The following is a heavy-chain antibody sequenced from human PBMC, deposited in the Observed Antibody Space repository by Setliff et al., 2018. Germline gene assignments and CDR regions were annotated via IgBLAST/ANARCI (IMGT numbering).Heavy chain of an antibody. J-gene: IGHJ5*01. CDR1: GGSINRDY. V-gene: IGHV4-59*05. Sequence: SETLSLTCSVSGGSINRDYWSWIRQPPGKGLEWIGSIYYSGSTYYSPSLKSRVTISVDTSKNQFSLRLTSVTAADTAIYYCASRTTGPGGWFDYWGQGALVTVSS. D-gene: IGHD1-1*01. CDR2: IYYSGST. CDR3: ASRTTGPGGWFDY.